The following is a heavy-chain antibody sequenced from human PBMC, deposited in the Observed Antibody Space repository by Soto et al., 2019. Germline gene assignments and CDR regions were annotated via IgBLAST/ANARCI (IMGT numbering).Heavy chain of an antibody. CDR2: ISGSGDGT. CDR1: GFTFSSFA. V-gene: IGHV3-23*01. Sequence: GGSLRLSCAASGFTFSSFALSWVGQAPGKGLEWVSAISGSGDGTDYADSVKGRFTISRDNSKNTLYLQMNSLRAEDTAVYYCAGPGYSSQDYWGQGALVTVSS. CDR3: AGPGYSSQDY. D-gene: IGHD5-18*01. J-gene: IGHJ4*02.